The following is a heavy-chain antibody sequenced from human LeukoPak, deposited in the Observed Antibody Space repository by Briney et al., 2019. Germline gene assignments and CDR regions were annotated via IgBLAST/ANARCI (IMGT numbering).Heavy chain of an antibody. CDR2: INPNSGGT. Sequence: ASVKVSCKASGYTFTGFYMHWVRQAPGQGLEWMGWINPNSGGTNYAQKFQGRVTMTRDTSISTAYMELSRLRSDDTAVYYCARGRLGITMIDYWGQGTLVTVSS. D-gene: IGHD3-22*01. J-gene: IGHJ4*02. CDR1: GYTFTGFY. V-gene: IGHV1-2*02. CDR3: ARGRLGITMIDY.